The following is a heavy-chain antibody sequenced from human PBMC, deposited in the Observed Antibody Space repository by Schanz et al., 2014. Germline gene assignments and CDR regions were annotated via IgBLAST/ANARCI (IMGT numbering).Heavy chain of an antibody. V-gene: IGHV4-59*11. CDR2: LLSSERA. J-gene: IGHJ4*02. Sequence: QVPLQESGPGLVKPSETLSLTCTVSGGSISSHYWSWVRQAPGEGLEWIAYLLSSERAKYNPSLDSRSTLSLDTSKSQFSLHLRYVTAADTDVYYCATIPSGNIYGYFDYWGQGSLVTVSS. D-gene: IGHD5-18*01. CDR3: ATIPSGNIYGYFDY. CDR1: GGSISSHY.